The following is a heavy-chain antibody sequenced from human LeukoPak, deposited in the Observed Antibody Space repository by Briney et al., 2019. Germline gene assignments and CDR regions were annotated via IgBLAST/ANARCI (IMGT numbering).Heavy chain of an antibody. J-gene: IGHJ6*02. CDR3: ARDQGSYYDILTGYYYGMDV. CDR2: ISAYNGNT. Sequence: GASVKVSCKASGYTFTSYGISWVRQAPGQGLEWMGWISAYNGNTNYALKLQGRVTMTTDTSTSTAYMELRSLRSDDTAVYYCARDQGSYYDILTGYYYGMDVWGQGTTVTVSS. D-gene: IGHD3-9*01. CDR1: GYTFTSYG. V-gene: IGHV1-18*01.